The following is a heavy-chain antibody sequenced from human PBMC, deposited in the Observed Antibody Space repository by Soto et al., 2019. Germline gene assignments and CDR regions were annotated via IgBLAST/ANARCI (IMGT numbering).Heavy chain of an antibody. CDR1: GFTFGDYA. CDR2: IRSKAYGGTT. J-gene: IGHJ5*02. V-gene: IGHV3-49*03. CDR3: TRVRYYYDSSGYGWFDP. D-gene: IGHD3-22*01. Sequence: PGGSLRLSCTASGFTFGDYAMSWFRQAPGKGLEWVGFIRSKAYGGTTEYAASVKGRFTISRDDSKSIAYLQMNSLKTEDTAVYYCTRVRYYYDSSGYGWFDPWGQGTLLTVSS.